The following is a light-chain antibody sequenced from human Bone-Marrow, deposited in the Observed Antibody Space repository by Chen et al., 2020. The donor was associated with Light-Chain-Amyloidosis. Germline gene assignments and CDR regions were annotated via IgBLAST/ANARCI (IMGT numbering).Light chain of an antibody. CDR3: SSFTSSSSYV. CDR1: SGDVGTYNY. V-gene: IGLV2-14*01. J-gene: IGLJ1*01. Sequence: QSALTQPASVSGSPGQSITISCTGTSGDVGTYNYVAWYQQPPGKAPKVMIYAVSNRPSGVSNRFSGSKSRNTASLTISGLQAEDEADYYCSSFTSSSSYVFGPGTKVTVL. CDR2: AVS.